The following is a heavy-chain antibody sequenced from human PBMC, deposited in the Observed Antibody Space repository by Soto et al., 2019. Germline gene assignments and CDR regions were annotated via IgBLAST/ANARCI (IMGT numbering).Heavy chain of an antibody. CDR3: ARLFEDGSGSSSFDC. V-gene: IGHV4-34*01. D-gene: IGHD3-10*01. J-gene: IGHJ4*02. Sequence: QVQLQQWGAGLLKPSETLSLTCAVYGGSFSGYYWSWIRQPPGKGLEWIGEINHSGSTNYNPSLKSRVTISVDTSKNQFSLKLSSVTAADTAVYYCARLFEDGSGSSSFDCWGQGTLVTVSS. CDR1: GGSFSGYY. CDR2: INHSGST.